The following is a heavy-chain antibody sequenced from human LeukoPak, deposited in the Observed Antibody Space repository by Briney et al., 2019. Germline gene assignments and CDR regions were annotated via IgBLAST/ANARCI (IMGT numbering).Heavy chain of an antibody. J-gene: IGHJ1*01. Sequence: GGSLRLSCAASGFTFSGSAMHWVRQASGKGLEWVGRIRNKANNYATSYAASVTGRFTISRDGSKNTAYLQMNSLQTEDTAVYYCTNYDSSGPAFQHWGQGTLVTVSS. CDR3: TNYDSSGPAFQH. CDR2: IRNKANNYAT. D-gene: IGHD3-22*01. CDR1: GFTFSGSA. V-gene: IGHV3-73*01.